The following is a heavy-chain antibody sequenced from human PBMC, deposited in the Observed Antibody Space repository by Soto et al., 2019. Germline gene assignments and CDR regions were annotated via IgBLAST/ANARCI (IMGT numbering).Heavy chain of an antibody. Sequence: SETLSLTCTVSGGSISSYYWSWIRQPPGKGLEWIGYIYYSGSTNYNPSLKSRGTISVDTSKNQFSLKLSSVTAADTAVYYCARDRSTADMDYYYGMDVWGQGTTVTVSS. CDR1: GGSISSYY. D-gene: IGHD3-9*01. CDR2: IYYSGST. J-gene: IGHJ6*02. V-gene: IGHV4-59*01. CDR3: ARDRSTADMDYYYGMDV.